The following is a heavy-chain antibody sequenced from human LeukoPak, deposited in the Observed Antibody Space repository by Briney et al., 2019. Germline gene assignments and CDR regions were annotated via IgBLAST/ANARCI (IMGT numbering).Heavy chain of an antibody. J-gene: IGHJ4*02. CDR2: ISSDGTYK. Sequence: PGRSLRLSCAASGFTLSGHGTHWVPDAPGKGLEWVAVISSDGTYKKYMDSVKGRFTISRDNSKNTLYLEVNSLTTEDTAVYHCAKGCSGSTTCYLIDYWGQGTLVTVSS. CDR3: AKGCSGSTTCYLIDY. CDR1: GFTLSGHG. V-gene: IGHV3-30*18. D-gene: IGHD2-2*01.